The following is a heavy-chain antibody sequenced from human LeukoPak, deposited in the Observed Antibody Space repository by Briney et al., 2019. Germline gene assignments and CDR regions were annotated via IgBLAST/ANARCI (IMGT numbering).Heavy chain of an antibody. V-gene: IGHV3-11*06. Sequence: GGSLRLSCAASGFTFSDYYMSWIRQAPGKGLEWVSSISSSSSYIYYADPVKGRFTISRDNAKNSLYLQMNSLRAEDTAVYYCARVYCSSTSCYFFDYWGQGTLVTVSS. D-gene: IGHD2-2*01. CDR3: ARVYCSSTSCYFFDY. CDR2: ISSSSSYI. J-gene: IGHJ4*02. CDR1: GFTFSDYY.